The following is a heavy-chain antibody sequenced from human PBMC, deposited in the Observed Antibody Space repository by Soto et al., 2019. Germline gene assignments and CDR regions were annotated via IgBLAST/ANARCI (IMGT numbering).Heavy chain of an antibody. D-gene: IGHD4-4*01. CDR2: IYGGGST. V-gene: IGHV3-53*01. CDR1: GFIVSSYY. J-gene: IGHJ4*02. Sequence: EVQLVESGGASIQPGGCLRLSCAASGFIVSSYYMIWVRQAPGRGLEWVSVIYGGGSTYYADSVEGRFTISRDTSKNTVDLHMNSLRAEDTAVYYCAGSLTTAGGFDYWGQGTLVTVSS. CDR3: AGSLTTAGGFDY.